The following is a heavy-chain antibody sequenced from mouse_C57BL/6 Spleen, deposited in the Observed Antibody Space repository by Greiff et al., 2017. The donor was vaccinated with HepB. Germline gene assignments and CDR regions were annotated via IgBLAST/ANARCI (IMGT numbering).Heavy chain of an antibody. CDR3: ARGDDGYYRDY. CDR1: GYTFTSYW. J-gene: IGHJ3*01. CDR2: IHPNSGST. D-gene: IGHD2-3*01. V-gene: IGHV1-64*01. Sequence: QVQLQQSGAELVKPGASVKLSCKASGYTFTSYWMHWVKQRPGQGLEWIGMIHPNSGSTNYNEKFKSKATLTVDKSSSTAYMQLSSLTSEDSAVYYCARGDDGYYRDYWGQGTLVTVSA.